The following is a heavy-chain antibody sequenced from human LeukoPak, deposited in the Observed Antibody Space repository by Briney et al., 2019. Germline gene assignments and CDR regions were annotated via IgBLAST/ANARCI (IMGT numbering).Heavy chain of an antibody. CDR3: AKTLWGLTLLSSDY. Sequence: GRSLRLSCAASGFTFSSYAMHWVRQAPGKGLEWVAVISYDGSNKYYADSVKGRFTISRDNSKNTLYLHMNSLRLEDTAVYWCAKTLWGLTLLSSDYWGQGTLVTVSS. CDR2: ISYDGSNK. CDR1: GFTFSSYA. V-gene: IGHV3-30*04. J-gene: IGHJ4*02. D-gene: IGHD3-16*01.